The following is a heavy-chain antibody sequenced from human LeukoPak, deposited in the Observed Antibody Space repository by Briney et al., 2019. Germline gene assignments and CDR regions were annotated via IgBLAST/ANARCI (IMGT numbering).Heavy chain of an antibody. CDR2: FDPEDGET. D-gene: IGHD3-9*01. V-gene: IGHV1-24*01. CDR3: ARGGGYYDILTGYYNAYHFDY. CDR1: GYTLTELS. Sequence: ASVKVSCKVSGYTLTELSMHWVRQAPGKGLEWMGGFDPEDGETIYAQKFQGRVTMTEDTSTDTAYMELSSLRSEDTAVYYCARGGGYYDILTGYYNAYHFDYWGQGTLVTVSS. J-gene: IGHJ4*02.